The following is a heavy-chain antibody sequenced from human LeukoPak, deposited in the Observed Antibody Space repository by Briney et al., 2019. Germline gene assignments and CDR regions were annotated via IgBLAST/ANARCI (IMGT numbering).Heavy chain of an antibody. J-gene: IGHJ4*02. CDR1: GFTFGDYA. D-gene: IGHD2-15*01. V-gene: IGHV3-49*04. CDR2: IRSKAYGGTT. Sequence: GGSLRLSCTASGFTFGDYAMSWVRQAPGKGLEWVGFIRSKAYGGTTEYAASVKGRFTISRDDSKSIAYLQMNSLKTEDTAVYYCTRVGSRLYYFDYWGQGTLVTVSS. CDR3: TRVGSRLYYFDY.